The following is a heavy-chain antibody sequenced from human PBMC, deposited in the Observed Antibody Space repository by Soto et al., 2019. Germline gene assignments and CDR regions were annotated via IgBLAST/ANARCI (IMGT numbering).Heavy chain of an antibody. J-gene: IGHJ4*02. CDR2: IYYSGST. CDR1: GGSISSYY. Sequence: SETLSLTCTFSGGSISSYYWCWIRQPPGKGLEWIGYIYYSGSTNYNPSLKSRVTISVDTSKNQFSLKLSSVTAADTAVYYCARARGKFTTGTTVPTYYFDYWGQGTLVTVSS. CDR3: ARARGKFTTGTTVPTYYFDY. D-gene: IGHD1-1*01. V-gene: IGHV4-59*01.